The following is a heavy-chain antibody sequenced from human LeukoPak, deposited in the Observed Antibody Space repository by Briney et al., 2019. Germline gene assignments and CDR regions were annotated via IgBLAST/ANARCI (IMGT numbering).Heavy chain of an antibody. V-gene: IGHV4-39*07. D-gene: IGHD6-19*01. Sequence: SGPTLVNPTQTLTLTCTFSGFSLRTSGMCVSWIRQPPGKGLEWIGEINHSGSTNYNPSLKSRVTISVDTSKNQFSLKLSSVTAADTAVYYCASSGRWLEGSLDYWGQGTLVTVSS. J-gene: IGHJ4*02. CDR2: INHSGST. CDR1: GFSLRTSGM. CDR3: ASSGRWLEGSLDY.